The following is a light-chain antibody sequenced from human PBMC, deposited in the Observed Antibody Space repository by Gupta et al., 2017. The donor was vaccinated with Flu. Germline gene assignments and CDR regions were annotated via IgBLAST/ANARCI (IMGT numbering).Light chain of an antibody. CDR3: SSWDDGISGVA. V-gene: IGLV1-47*02. J-gene: IGLJ2*01. CDR2: CNN. CDR1: SCNIGSNN. Sequence: RVTISCSGTSCNIGSNNVYWYHQQPRTDPKLLMSCNNRRPSGVLARFSCAKTYTTASPAIICVRSEEDADDYYSSWDDGISGVAFGGGTKVTVL.